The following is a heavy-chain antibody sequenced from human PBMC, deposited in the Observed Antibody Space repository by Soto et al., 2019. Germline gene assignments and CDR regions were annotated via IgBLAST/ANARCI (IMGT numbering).Heavy chain of an antibody. J-gene: IGHJ4*02. Sequence: SETLSLTCTVSGASITSYYRSWIRQPPGKGLEWIGYIFHTGSTHYNPSFKSRLTMSVDTSKNQFSLNLSSVTAADTAVYYCAREHDSWTAYSFDYWGQGTLVTVSS. D-gene: IGHD3-3*01. CDR1: GASITSYY. V-gene: IGHV4-59*01. CDR3: AREHDSWTAYSFDY. CDR2: IFHTGST.